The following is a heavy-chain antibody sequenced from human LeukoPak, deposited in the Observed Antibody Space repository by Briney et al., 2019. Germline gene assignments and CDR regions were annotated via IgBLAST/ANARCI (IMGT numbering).Heavy chain of an antibody. V-gene: IGHV3-53*01. J-gene: IGHJ6*03. Sequence: GGSLRLSCAASGFTVSSNYMSWVRQAPGKGLEWVSVIYSGGSTYYADSVKGRLTISRDNSKNTLYLQMNSLRAEDTAVYYCARTGDDYYYYMDVWGKGTTVTVSS. CDR3: ARTGDDYYYYMDV. CDR2: IYSGGST. CDR1: GFTVSSNY. D-gene: IGHD7-27*01.